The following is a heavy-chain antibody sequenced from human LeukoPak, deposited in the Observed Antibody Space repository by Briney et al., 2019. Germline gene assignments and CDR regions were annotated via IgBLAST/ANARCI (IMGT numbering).Heavy chain of an antibody. CDR2: ISGSGGST. Sequence: GGSLRLSCAASGFTFSSYAMSWVRQAPGKGLEWVSAISGSGGSTYYADSVKGRFTISRDNAKNSLYLQMNSLRAEDTALYYCARDTRHYYESSGYIRIEGSQDFDYWGQGTLVTVSS. CDR3: ARDTRHYYESSGYIRIEGSQDFDY. J-gene: IGHJ4*02. V-gene: IGHV3-23*01. CDR1: GFTFSSYA. D-gene: IGHD3-22*01.